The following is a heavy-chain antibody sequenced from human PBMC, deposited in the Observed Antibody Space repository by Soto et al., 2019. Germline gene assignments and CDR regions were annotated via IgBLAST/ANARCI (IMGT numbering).Heavy chain of an antibody. Sequence: SVKVSCKASGGTFSSYAISWVRLAPGQGLEWMGGIIPIFGTADYAQKFQGRVRITADKSTGTAYMEVNSLRFEDTAIYYCVRNSPIGSTFSGHDGIDYWGQGTLVTVSS. CDR1: GGTFSSYA. V-gene: IGHV1-69*06. D-gene: IGHD5-12*01. CDR3: VRNSPIGSTFSGHDGIDY. J-gene: IGHJ4*02. CDR2: IIPIFGTA.